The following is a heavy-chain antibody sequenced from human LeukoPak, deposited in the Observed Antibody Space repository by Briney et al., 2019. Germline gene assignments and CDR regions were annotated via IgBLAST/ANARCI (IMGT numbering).Heavy chain of an antibody. J-gene: IGHJ4*02. D-gene: IGHD2-15*01. V-gene: IGHV1-18*01. Sequence: ASVKVSFKASGYTFTNYGITLVRQAPGQGLEWMGWISGYNGNTNYAQKLQGRVNITTETSTSTAYMELRSLRSDDTAIYYCARTCSGASCYVIYWGQGTLLTVSS. CDR1: GYTFTNYG. CDR2: ISGYNGNT. CDR3: ARTCSGASCYVIY.